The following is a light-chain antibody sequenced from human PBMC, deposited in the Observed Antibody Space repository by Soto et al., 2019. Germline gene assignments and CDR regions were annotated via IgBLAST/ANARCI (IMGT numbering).Light chain of an antibody. V-gene: IGLV2-14*01. CDR3: SSYTTSNTYV. CDR2: EVN. CDR1: SSDIGVYNY. Sequence: QSALTQPASVSGSPGQSITFSCTGTSSDIGVYNYVSWYQQHPGKVPKLMIYEVNNRPSGVSNRFSGSKSGNTASLTISGLQAEDEADYYCSSYTTSNTYVFGTGTKLTVL. J-gene: IGLJ1*01.